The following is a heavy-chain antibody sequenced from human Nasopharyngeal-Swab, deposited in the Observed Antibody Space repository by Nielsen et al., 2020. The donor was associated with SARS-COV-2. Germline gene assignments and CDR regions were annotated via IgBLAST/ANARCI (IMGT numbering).Heavy chain of an antibody. J-gene: IGHJ4*02. Sequence: GESLKISCAASGFTFSSYEMNWVRQAPGKGLEWVSYISSSGSTIYYADSVKGRFTISRDNAKNSLYLQMNSLRAEDTAVYYCAKSFAALTTVSNFDYWGQGTLVTVSS. CDR3: AKSFAALTTVSNFDY. V-gene: IGHV3-48*03. CDR2: ISSSGSTI. CDR1: GFTFSSYE. D-gene: IGHD4-17*01.